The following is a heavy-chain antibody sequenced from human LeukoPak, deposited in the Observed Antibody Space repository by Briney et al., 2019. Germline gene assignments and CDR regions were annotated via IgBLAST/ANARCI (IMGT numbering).Heavy chain of an antibody. J-gene: IGHJ1*01. V-gene: IGHV3-74*01. CDR2: IKSDGST. D-gene: IGHD3-22*01. CDR3: ARAPSEIGGYYPEYFRH. Sequence: GGSLRLSCAASGFTFSSYWMHWVRHAPGKGLVWVSRIKSDGSTNYADSVKGRFTISRDNAKNTVALQMNSLRAEDTGVYYCARAPSEIGGYYPEYFRHWGQGTLVTVSS. CDR1: GFTFSSYW.